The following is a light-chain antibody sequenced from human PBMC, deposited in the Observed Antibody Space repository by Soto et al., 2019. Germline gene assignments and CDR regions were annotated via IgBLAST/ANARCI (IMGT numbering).Light chain of an antibody. V-gene: IGKV2-24*01. CDR2: RVS. Sequence: DIVMTQTPFSLPVTLGQPASISCTSSQSLVHGDGNTYLSWLQQRPGQPPRLLLYRVSNRHSGVPDRFSDSGAGTDFTLRISRVEAEDVGVYYCMQATQFPRTFGQGTKVEI. CDR3: MQATQFPRT. J-gene: IGKJ1*01. CDR1: QSLVHGDGNTY.